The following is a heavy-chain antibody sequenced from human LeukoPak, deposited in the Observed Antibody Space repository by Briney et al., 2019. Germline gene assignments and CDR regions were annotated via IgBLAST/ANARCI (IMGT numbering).Heavy chain of an antibody. CDR2: IILRFGTV. CDR1: GGTLSGFG. Sequence: SVKVSCKSSGGTLSGFGISWVRQAPGQGPEWMGGIILRFGTVNYAQKFQGRVTITADESTNTAYMEMSSLKSEDTAIYYCARGKPASGSFYKDQYHYMDVWGKGTAVTISS. D-gene: IGHD1-26*01. CDR3: ARGKPASGSFYKDQYHYMDV. V-gene: IGHV1-69*01. J-gene: IGHJ6*03.